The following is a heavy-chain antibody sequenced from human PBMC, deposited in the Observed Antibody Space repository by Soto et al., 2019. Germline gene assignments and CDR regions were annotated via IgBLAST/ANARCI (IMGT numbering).Heavy chain of an antibody. D-gene: IGHD3-22*01. CDR2: MYSGGNT. J-gene: IGHJ5*02. CDR3: ARQPYDSTGYYYGA. Sequence: QLQLQESGPGLVKPSETLSLTCTVSGGSFSSSTYYWGWIRQPPGKGLEWIGSMYSGGNTYYNPSLKSRVTVSVDSSQNRFSLKLTAVTAADTAMYYCARQPYDSTGYYYGAWGQGTLVTVSS. CDR1: GGSFSSSTYY. V-gene: IGHV4-39*01.